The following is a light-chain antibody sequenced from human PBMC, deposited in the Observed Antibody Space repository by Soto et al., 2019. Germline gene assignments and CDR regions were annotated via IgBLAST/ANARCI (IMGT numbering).Light chain of an antibody. CDR2: GAS. CDR3: QQYNNWPRT. Sequence: EIVMTQSPATLAVSPGERATLSCSASQSVSSNLAWYQQKPGQAPRLLIYGASTRATGLPARFSGSGSGTEFTLHISSLQSEDFAVYYCQQYNNWPRTFGQGTKVEIK. V-gene: IGKV3-15*01. J-gene: IGKJ1*01. CDR1: QSVSSN.